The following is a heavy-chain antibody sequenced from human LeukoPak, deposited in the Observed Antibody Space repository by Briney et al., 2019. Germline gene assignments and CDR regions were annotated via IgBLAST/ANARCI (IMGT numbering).Heavy chain of an antibody. CDR1: GGSVSSGSYY. V-gene: IGHV4-39*07. J-gene: IGHJ4*02. Sequence: KPSETLSLTCTVSGGSVSSGSYYWSWIRQPPGKGLEWMGEINHSGSTNYNPSLKSRVTISVDTSKNQFSLKLSSVTAADTAVYYCARVVWGSYRYWDYWGQGTLVTVSS. D-gene: IGHD3-16*02. CDR3: ARVVWGSYRYWDY. CDR2: INHSGST.